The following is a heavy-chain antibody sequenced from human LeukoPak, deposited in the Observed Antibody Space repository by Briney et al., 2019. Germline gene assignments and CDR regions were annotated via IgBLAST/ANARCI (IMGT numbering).Heavy chain of an antibody. D-gene: IGHD7-27*01. CDR1: GYTFTSYD. CDR2: MNPDSGNT. V-gene: IGHV1-8*01. J-gene: IGHJ6*02. Sequence: ASMKVSFTSSGYTFTSYDINWVRQATGQGQERMGWMNPDSGNTGYAQKFQGRVTMTRNSSISTAYMELSSLRSEDTAVYYCARGPGDYYYYYGMDVWGQGTTVTVSS. CDR3: ARGPGDYYYYYGMDV.